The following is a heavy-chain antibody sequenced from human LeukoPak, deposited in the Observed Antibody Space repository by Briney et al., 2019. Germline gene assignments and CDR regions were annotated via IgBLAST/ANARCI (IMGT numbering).Heavy chain of an antibody. CDR3: ATAENSSGWFGY. V-gene: IGHV4-59*01. CDR2: IYYSGST. J-gene: IGHJ4*02. Sequence: SETLSLTCTVSGGSISSYYWSWIRQPPGKGLEWIGYIYYSGSTNYNPSLKSRVTISVDTSKNQFSLKLSSVTAADTAVYFCATAENSSGWFGYWGQGTLVTVSS. D-gene: IGHD6-19*01. CDR1: GGSISSYY.